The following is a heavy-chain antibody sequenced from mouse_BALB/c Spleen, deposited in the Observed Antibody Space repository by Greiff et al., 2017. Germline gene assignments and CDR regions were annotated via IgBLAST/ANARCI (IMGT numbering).Heavy chain of an antibody. CDR1: GFTFSSFG. D-gene: IGHD2-1*01. V-gene: IGHV5-17*02. CDR3: ARGDYGNYVGFAY. Sequence: DVKLVESGGGLVQPGGSRKLSCAASGFTFSSFGMHWVRQAPEKGLEWVAYISSGSSTIYYADTVKGRFTISRDNPKNTLFLQMTSLRSEDTAMYYCARGDYGNYVGFAYWGQGTLVTVSA. J-gene: IGHJ3*01. CDR2: ISSGSSTI.